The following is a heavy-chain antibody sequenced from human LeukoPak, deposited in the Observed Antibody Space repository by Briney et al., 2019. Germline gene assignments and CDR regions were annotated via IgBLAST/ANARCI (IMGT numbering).Heavy chain of an antibody. Sequence: GGSLRLSCTVSGFTVSSNSMSWVRQAPGKGLEWVSFIYSDNTHYSDSVKGRFTISRDKSKNTLYLQMGSLRAEDMAVYYCARVGDNDAFDIWGQGTMVTVSS. D-gene: IGHD4-17*01. CDR2: IYSDNT. J-gene: IGHJ3*02. CDR1: GFTVSSNS. CDR3: ARVGDNDAFDI. V-gene: IGHV3-66*03.